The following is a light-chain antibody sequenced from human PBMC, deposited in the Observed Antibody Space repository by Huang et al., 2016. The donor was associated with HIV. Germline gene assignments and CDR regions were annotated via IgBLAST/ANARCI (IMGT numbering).Light chain of an antibody. CDR1: QDINNF. Sequence: DIQMTQSPSSLSASVGDRVTITCQASQDINNFLNWYQQKPGKAPKLLILDASNLQKGVPSRFSGSGSGTQFTFTITSLQRDDIGTYYCQQYDDVPISFGGGTKV. CDR3: QQYDDVPIS. V-gene: IGKV1-33*01. CDR2: DAS. J-gene: IGKJ4*01.